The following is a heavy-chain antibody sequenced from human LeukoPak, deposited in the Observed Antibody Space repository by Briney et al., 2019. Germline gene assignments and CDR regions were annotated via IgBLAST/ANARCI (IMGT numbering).Heavy chain of an antibody. CDR1: GFTFSSYA. Sequence: GGSLRLSCAASGFTFSSYAMAWVRQAPGKGLEWVAGISGDAVTIYYADSVKGRFTISRDNSKNTLYLQMSSLRAEDTAVYYCAKRDYYDSSGYFPLFDYWGQGTLVTVSS. D-gene: IGHD3-22*01. V-gene: IGHV3-23*01. J-gene: IGHJ4*02. CDR3: AKRDYYDSSGYFPLFDY. CDR2: ISGDAVTI.